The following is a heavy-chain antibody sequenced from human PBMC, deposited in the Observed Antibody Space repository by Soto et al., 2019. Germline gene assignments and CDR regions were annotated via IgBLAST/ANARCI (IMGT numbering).Heavy chain of an antibody. V-gene: IGHV1-69*12. CDR2: IMPVFPTP. D-gene: IGHD1-1*01. J-gene: IGHJ6*02. CDR3: ARDKDRLQLGGNYYYFLDV. Sequence: QVQLVQSGAEVKKPGSSVKVSCKASGGTLSTSAISWVRQAPGQGLEWVEGIMPVFPTPDYAQKFQGRVTITADESTTTAYLELTSLKTDDTAVYYCARDKDRLQLGGNYYYFLDVWGQWTAITVSS. CDR1: GGTLSTSA.